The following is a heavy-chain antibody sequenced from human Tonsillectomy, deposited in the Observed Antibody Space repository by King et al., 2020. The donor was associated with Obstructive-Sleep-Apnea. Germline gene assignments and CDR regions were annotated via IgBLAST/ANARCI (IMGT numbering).Heavy chain of an antibody. Sequence: VQLVESGGTLVQPGGSLRLSCAASGFTFSSYAMSWVRQAPGKGLEWVSGIISSGGSTYYADSVKGRFTISRDNSKNTLYLQLNSLRAEDTAVYYCAKERQQLLDYWGQGTLVTVSS. CDR2: IISSGGST. V-gene: IGHV3-23*04. D-gene: IGHD6-13*01. CDR1: GFTFSSYA. J-gene: IGHJ4*02. CDR3: AKERQQLLDY.